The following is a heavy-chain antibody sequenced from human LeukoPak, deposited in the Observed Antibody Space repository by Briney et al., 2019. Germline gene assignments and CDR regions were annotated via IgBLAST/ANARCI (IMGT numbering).Heavy chain of an antibody. Sequence: PLETLSLTCSVHGSSFTGYYWSWIRQPPGKGLEWIGERNHRGSSYFNPSFESRVTISLDMSRKQFSLNLTSVTAADTAFYYCARGSGSYSGAADYWGQGTLVTVSS. CDR2: RNHRGSS. D-gene: IGHD6-19*01. V-gene: IGHV4-34*01. CDR1: GSSFTGYY. J-gene: IGHJ4*02. CDR3: ARGSGSYSGAADY.